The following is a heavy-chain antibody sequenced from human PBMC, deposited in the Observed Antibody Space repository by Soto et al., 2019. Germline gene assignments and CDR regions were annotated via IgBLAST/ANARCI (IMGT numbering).Heavy chain of an antibody. V-gene: IGHV3-7*04. CDR3: ARGDYYDSSGPFSDAFDI. J-gene: IGHJ3*02. CDR2: IKPDGSEK. D-gene: IGHD3-22*01. Sequence: GGSLRLSCAASGFTFNTYWMSWVRQAPGKGLEWVANIKPDGSEKWYVDSVKGRFTISRDNTKNSLYLQANSLRVEDTAVYYCARGDYYDSSGPFSDAFDIWGQGTMVTVSS. CDR1: GFTFNTYW.